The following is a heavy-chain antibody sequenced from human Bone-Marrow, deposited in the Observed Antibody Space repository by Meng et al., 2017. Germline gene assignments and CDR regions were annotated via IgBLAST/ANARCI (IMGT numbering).Heavy chain of an antibody. D-gene: IGHD3-10*01. CDR1: GLSISNYY. Sequence: GSLRLSCTVSGLSISNYYWTWIRQSPGRGLEWIGDIYYSGSTSASLTKSNPSLKSRVTFSIDTSTGQFSLNLTSVTAADTAVYYCARDSRFYYGSGPFDFWGQGTPVTVSS. J-gene: IGHJ4*02. V-gene: IGHV4-59*01. CDR2: IYYSGSTSASLT. CDR3: ARDSRFYYGSGPFDF.